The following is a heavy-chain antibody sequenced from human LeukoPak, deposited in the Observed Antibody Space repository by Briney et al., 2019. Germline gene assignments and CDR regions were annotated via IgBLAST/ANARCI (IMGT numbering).Heavy chain of an antibody. CDR1: VFPFSTYA. CDR3: TKGPFQYSGGLGGAFDS. J-gene: IGHJ4*02. CDR2: ISDERRNT. V-gene: IGHV3-30*18. D-gene: IGHD1-26*01. Sequence: GGSLRLSCAASVFPFSTYAMHWVRQVPGKGLEWVAVISDERRNTYYADSVKGRFTISRDDSKNTLYLQMNSLTAEDTAVYYCTKGPFQYSGGLGGAFDSWGQGTLVTVSS.